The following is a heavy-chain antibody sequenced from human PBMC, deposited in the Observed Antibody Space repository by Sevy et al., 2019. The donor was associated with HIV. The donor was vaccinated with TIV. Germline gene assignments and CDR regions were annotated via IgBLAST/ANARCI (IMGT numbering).Heavy chain of an antibody. Sequence: ASVKVSCKASGYSFTTYRITWLRQARGQGLEWMGWISPHNGDTNYVQNLQGRVTMITDTSTSTAYMELRSLRSDDTAVYYCARAYCSGGSCYSLAYWGQGTRVTVSS. D-gene: IGHD2-15*01. CDR1: GYSFTTYR. V-gene: IGHV1-18*01. CDR2: ISPHNGDT. CDR3: ARAYCSGGSCYSLAY. J-gene: IGHJ4*02.